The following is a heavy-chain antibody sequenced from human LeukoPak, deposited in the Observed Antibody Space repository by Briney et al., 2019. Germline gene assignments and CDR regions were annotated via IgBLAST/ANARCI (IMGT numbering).Heavy chain of an antibody. V-gene: IGHV3-7*01. CDR1: GFTFDNYW. CDR3: ATRYFDL. Sequence: GGSLRLSCAASGFTFDNYWMNWVRQAPGKGLEWVANVKQDGTEKYYVASVKGRFSISRDNAKNSLYLQMNSLRTEDTAVYYCATRYFDLWGRGTLVTVSS. J-gene: IGHJ2*01. CDR2: VKQDGTEK.